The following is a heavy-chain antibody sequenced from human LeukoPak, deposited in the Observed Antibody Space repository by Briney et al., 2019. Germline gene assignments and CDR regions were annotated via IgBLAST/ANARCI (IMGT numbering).Heavy chain of an antibody. J-gene: IGHJ4*02. CDR1: GGTFSSYA. Sequence: ASVKVSCKASGGTFSSYAISWVRQAPGQGLEWMGRIIPIFGTANYAQKFQGRVTITADKSTSTAYMELSSLRSEDTAVYYCARVGHCSSTSCPYTDYWGQGTLVTVSS. V-gene: IGHV1-69*06. D-gene: IGHD2-2*01. CDR2: IIPIFGTA. CDR3: ARVGHCSSTSCPYTDY.